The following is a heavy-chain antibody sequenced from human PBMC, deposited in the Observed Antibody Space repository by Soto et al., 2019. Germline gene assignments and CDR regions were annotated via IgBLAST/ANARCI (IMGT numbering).Heavy chain of an antibody. CDR1: GFTFSSLW. J-gene: IGHJ4*02. V-gene: IGHV3-7*01. D-gene: IGHD6-13*01. Sequence: VQLVETGGGLVQPGGSLRLSCAASGFTFSSLWMTWVRQSPGKRLEWVANIKGDGSEKYYVDSVKGRFTISRDNAKNSYYLEMNSLRADGTALYYCARGGYTSSYYWVDWGQGTLVTVSS. CDR2: IKGDGSEK. CDR3: ARGGYTSSYYWVD.